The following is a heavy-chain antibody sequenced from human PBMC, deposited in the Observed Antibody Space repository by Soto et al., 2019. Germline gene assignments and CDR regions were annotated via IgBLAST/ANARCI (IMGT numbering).Heavy chain of an antibody. D-gene: IGHD3-3*01. V-gene: IGHV1-69*13. CDR1: GGTFSSYA. CDR2: IIPIFGTA. CDR3: ARDLAYYDLWSGYQTYYYYGMDV. J-gene: IGHJ6*02. Sequence: SMKVSCKASGGTFSSYAISWVRQAPGQGLEWMGGIIPIFGTANYAQKFQGRVTITADESTSTAYMELSSLRSEDTAVYYCARDLAYYDLWSGYQTYYYYGMDVWGQGTTVTVSS.